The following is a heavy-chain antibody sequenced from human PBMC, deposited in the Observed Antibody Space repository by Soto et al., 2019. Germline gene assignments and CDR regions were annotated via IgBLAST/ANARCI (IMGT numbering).Heavy chain of an antibody. CDR1: GFTFSTYA. Sequence: PGGTLRLFCAASGFTFSTYAMSWVRQAPGKGLEWVSAISTSVGSTYYTDSVKGRFTISRDNSKNTLYLQMNILRAEDTAVYYCAKGGQSYDYWGQGTLVTVSS. J-gene: IGHJ4*02. CDR3: AKGGQSYDY. V-gene: IGHV3-23*01. D-gene: IGHD3-10*01. CDR2: ISTSVGST.